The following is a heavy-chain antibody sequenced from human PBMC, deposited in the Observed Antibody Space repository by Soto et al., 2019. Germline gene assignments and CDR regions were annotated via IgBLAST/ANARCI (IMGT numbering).Heavy chain of an antibody. J-gene: IGHJ4*02. D-gene: IGHD2-21*01. CDR2: IRNKVNTYAT. V-gene: IGHV3-73*02. Sequence: EVQLVESGGGLVQPGGSLKLSCAASGFTFTDSAIHWVRQASGKGPEWVGRIRNKVNTYATAYAASVKGRFTISRDDATGTTYLQMNSLKTEDTAVYYCSRRRDWTATDPLDYWGQGTLGTVAS. CDR3: SRRRDWTATDPLDY. CDR1: GFTFTDSA.